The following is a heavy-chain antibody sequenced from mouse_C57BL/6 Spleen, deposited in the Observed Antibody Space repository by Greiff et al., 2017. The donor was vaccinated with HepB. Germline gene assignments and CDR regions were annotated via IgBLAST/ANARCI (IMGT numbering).Heavy chain of an antibody. V-gene: IGHV1-52*01. CDR1: GYTFTSYW. J-gene: IGHJ4*01. CDR2: IDPSDSET. CDR3: ARRDYSSGYDAMDY. Sequence: QVQLKQPGAELVRPGSSVKLSCKASGYTFTSYWMHWVKQRPIQGLEWIGNIDPSDSETHYNQKFKDKATLTVDKSSSTAYMQLSSLTSEDSAVYYCARRDYSSGYDAMDYWGQGTSVTVSS. D-gene: IGHD2-12*01.